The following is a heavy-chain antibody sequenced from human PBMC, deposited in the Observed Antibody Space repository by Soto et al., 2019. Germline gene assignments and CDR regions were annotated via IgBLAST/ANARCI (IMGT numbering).Heavy chain of an antibody. D-gene: IGHD1-26*01. J-gene: IGHJ4*02. CDR2: IYYSGST. V-gene: IGHV4-31*03. CDR1: GGSISSGGYY. CDR3: ARTAWDDKFQLL. Sequence: QVQLQESGPGLVKPSQTLSLTCTVSGGSISSGGYYWSWIRQHPGKGLEWIGYIYYSGSTYYNPSLKSRVTISVDTSKNQFSLKLSSVTAADTAGYYCARTAWDDKFQLLWGQGTPVTVSS.